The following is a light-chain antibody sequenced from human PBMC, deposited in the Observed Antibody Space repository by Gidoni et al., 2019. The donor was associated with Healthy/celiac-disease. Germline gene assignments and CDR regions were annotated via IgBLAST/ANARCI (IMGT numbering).Light chain of an antibody. J-gene: IGLJ2*01. CDR3: AAWDDSLNGPV. V-gene: IGLV1-44*01. CDR2: SNN. Sequence: QSVLTQPPSASGTPGQRVTISCSGSSSNIGSNTVNWYQQLPGTAPKLLIYSNNQRPSGVPDRVSGSKSGTSASLAISGLQSEDEADYYCAAWDDSLNGPVVGGGTKLTVL. CDR1: SSNIGSNT.